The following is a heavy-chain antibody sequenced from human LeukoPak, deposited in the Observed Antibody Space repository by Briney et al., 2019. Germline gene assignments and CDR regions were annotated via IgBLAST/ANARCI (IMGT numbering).Heavy chain of an antibody. CDR2: IYYSGST. CDR1: GGSISSGDYY. J-gene: IGHJ5*02. V-gene: IGHV4-31*03. D-gene: IGHD6-13*01. CDR3: ARGPYSSSWYVAENWFDP. Sequence: TLSLTCTVSGGSISSGDYYWSWIRQHPGKGLEWIGYIYYSGSTYYNPSLKSRVTISVDTSKNQFSLKLSSVTAADTAVYYCARGPYSSSWYVAENWFDPWGQGTLVTVSS.